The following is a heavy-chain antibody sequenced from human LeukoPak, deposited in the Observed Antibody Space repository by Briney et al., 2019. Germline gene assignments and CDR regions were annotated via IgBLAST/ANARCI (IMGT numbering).Heavy chain of an antibody. CDR3: ARDYGTRGSNYGMDV. D-gene: IGHD4-17*01. CDR2: ISSSNSYI. CDR1: GFTVSSNY. J-gene: IGHJ6*02. Sequence: GGSLRLSCAASGFTVSSNYMSWVRQAPGKGLEWVSSISSSNSYIYYADSVKGRFTISRDNAKNSLYLQMNSLRAEDTAVFYCARDYGTRGSNYGMDVWGQGTTVTVSS. V-gene: IGHV3-21*01.